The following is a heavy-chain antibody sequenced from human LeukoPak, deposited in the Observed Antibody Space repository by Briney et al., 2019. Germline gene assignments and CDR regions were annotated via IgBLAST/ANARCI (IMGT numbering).Heavy chain of an antibody. V-gene: IGHV4-59*08. Sequence: AETLSLTCTVSGGSISSYYWSWIRQPPGKGLEWIGYMYYSGSSNYNPSLKSRVTISVDTSKNQFSLKLTSVTAADSAVYYCARLMNIAAADYWGQGTLVTVSS. J-gene: IGHJ4*02. CDR2: MYYSGSS. CDR1: GGSISSYY. CDR3: ARLMNIAAADY. D-gene: IGHD2/OR15-2a*01.